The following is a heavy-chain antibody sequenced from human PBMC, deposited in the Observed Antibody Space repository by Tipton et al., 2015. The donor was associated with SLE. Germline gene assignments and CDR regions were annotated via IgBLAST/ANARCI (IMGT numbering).Heavy chain of an antibody. CDR3: ARVGTTGLLGYFDL. CDR1: GGSISSGDYY. CDR2: IYYSGST. Sequence: TLSLTCTVSGGSISSGDYYWSWIRQPPGKGLEWIGYIYYSGSTYYNPSLKSRVTISVDASKNQFSLKLSSVTAADTAVYYCARVGTTGLLGYFDLWGRGTLVTVSS. J-gene: IGHJ2*01. V-gene: IGHV4-30-4*01. D-gene: IGHD4-17*01.